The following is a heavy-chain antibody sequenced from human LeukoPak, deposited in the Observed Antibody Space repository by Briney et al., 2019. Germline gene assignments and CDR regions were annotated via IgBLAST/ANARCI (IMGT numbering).Heavy chain of an antibody. V-gene: IGHV3-9*01. D-gene: IGHD6-19*01. Sequence: GGSLRLSCAGSGFIFNNYAMHWVRQPPGKGLEWVSGISWNSGSIDYADSVKGRFTISRDNAKNSLYLQMNSLRVEDTAFHYCAKDNRRHYTSGPNPDSLHWGQGALVTVSS. CDR1: GFIFNNYA. CDR2: ISWNSGSI. J-gene: IGHJ4*02. CDR3: AKDNRRHYTSGPNPDSLH.